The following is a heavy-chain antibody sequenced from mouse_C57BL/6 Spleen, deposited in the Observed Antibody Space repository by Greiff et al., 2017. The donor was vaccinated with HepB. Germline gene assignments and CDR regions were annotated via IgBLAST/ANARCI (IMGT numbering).Heavy chain of an antibody. V-gene: IGHV10-1*01. CDR2: IRSKSNNYAT. CDR3: VRHDSNYGGFAY. Sequence: EVHLVESGGGLVQPKGSLKLSCAASGFSFNTYAMNWVRQAPGKGLEWVARIRSKSNNYATYYADSVKDRFTISRDDSESMLYLQMNNLKTEDTAMYYCVRHDSNYGGFAYWGQGTLVTVSA. CDR1: GFSFNTYA. J-gene: IGHJ3*01. D-gene: IGHD2-5*01.